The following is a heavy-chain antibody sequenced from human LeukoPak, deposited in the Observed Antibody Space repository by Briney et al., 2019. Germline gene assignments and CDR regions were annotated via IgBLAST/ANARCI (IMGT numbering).Heavy chain of an antibody. V-gene: IGHV3-53*01. CDR2: IYSGGST. J-gene: IGHJ6*02. D-gene: IGHD4-17*01. CDR1: GFTVSSNY. Sequence: PGGALRLSCAASGFTVSSNYMSWVRQAPGKGLEGGSVIYSGGSTYYADSVKGRCTISRDNSKNTLYLQMNSLRAEDTAVYYCARDGPDNYGSMDVWGQGTTVTVSS. CDR3: ARDGPDNYGSMDV.